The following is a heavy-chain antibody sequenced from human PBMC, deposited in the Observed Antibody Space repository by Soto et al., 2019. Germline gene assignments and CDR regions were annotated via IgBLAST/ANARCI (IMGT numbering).Heavy chain of an antibody. J-gene: IGHJ4*02. CDR3: AREGSGTQSSFDY. Sequence: PGGSLRLSCAASGFTFSSYWMHWVRQAPGKGLEWVAVIPADGKHKYYADSVKGRFTISRDNSRNTLYLQMSSLRGEDTAVYYCAREGSGTQSSFDYWGQGTLVTVSS. CDR1: GFTFSSYW. V-gene: IGHV3-30*03. D-gene: IGHD1-26*01. CDR2: IPADGKHK.